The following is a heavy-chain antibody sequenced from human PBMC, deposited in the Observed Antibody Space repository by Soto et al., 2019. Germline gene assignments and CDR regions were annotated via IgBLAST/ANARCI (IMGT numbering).Heavy chain of an antibody. Sequence: EVQLVESGGGLVQPGRSLRLSCAASGFTFDDYALHWVRQAPGKGLEWVSGMSWNSGSIGYADSVKGRFTISRDNAKNSQYLQMNSLRAEDTALYYCAKGGLAVAGFPTWGQGTLVTVSP. D-gene: IGHD6-19*01. V-gene: IGHV3-9*01. CDR2: MSWNSGSI. J-gene: IGHJ5*02. CDR1: GFTFDDYA. CDR3: AKGGLAVAGFPT.